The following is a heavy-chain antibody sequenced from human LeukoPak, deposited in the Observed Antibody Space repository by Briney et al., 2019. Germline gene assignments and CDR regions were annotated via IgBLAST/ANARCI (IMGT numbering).Heavy chain of an antibody. CDR3: ARPSHGWYGYDY. D-gene: IGHD6-19*01. Sequence: GSLRLSCAASGFTFSSYSMNWVRQAPGKGLEWVSSISSSSSYIYYADSVKGRFTISRDNAKNSLYLQMNSLRAEDTAVYYCARPSHGWYGYDYWGQGTLVTVSS. CDR2: ISSSSSYI. V-gene: IGHV3-21*01. CDR1: GFTFSSYS. J-gene: IGHJ4*02.